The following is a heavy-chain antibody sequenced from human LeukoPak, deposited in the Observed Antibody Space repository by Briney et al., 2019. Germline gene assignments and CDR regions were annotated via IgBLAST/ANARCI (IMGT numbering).Heavy chain of an antibody. CDR3: ARMLRSGIFRRFDC. CDR2: IKEDGSER. V-gene: IGHV3-7*03. CDR1: AFIFSGHW. J-gene: IGHJ4*02. Sequence: GRSLRLSCEGSAFIFSGHWMNWVRQTPGKGLEWVASIKEDGSERQYVDSVKGRFSISRDNTKDSLFLQLNSLRAEDTAVYYCARMLRSGIFRRFDCWGQGTLVTVSS. D-gene: IGHD2-8*01.